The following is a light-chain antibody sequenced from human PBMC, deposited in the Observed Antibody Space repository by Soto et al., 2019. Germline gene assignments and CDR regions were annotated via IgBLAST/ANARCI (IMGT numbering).Light chain of an antibody. CDR1: QSVGGNY. J-gene: IGKJ2*01. CDR2: LAS. CDR3: HHYGDSPYT. V-gene: IGKV3-20*01. Sequence: EIVLTQSPGTLTLSPGERATLSCRASQSVGGNYLAWYQRKPGQAPRLLIYLASSRATGIPDRFSGSGSGTDFTLNISSLEPEDFAVYYCHHYGDSPYTFGQGSKVELK.